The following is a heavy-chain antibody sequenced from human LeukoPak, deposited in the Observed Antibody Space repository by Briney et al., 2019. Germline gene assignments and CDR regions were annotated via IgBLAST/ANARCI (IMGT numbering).Heavy chain of an antibody. J-gene: IGHJ3*01. V-gene: IGHV3-48*03. CDR3: AREGKGGTWFNAVDV. CDR1: GVAFNSYE. Sequence: GGSLRFSCADSGVAFNSYEMNWVRQAPGKGLEWVSYISSSGSITYYADSVKGRFTISRDNAKNSLYLQMNSLRAEDTAVYYCAREGKGGTWFNAVDVWGQGTMVTVSS. CDR2: ISSSGSIT. D-gene: IGHD6-13*01.